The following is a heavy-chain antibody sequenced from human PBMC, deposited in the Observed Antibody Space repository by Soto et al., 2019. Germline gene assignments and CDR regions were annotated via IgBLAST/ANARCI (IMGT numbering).Heavy chain of an antibody. CDR3: ARQYCNGGSCPLWAWVYFDY. J-gene: IGHJ4*02. D-gene: IGHD2-15*01. Sequence: QVQLVQSGAEVKKPGSTVKVSCKASGGTFSSYAISWVRQAPGQGLEWMGGIIPIFGTANYAQKFQGRVTITADESTSTAYMELSSLRSEDTAVYYCARQYCNGGSCPLWAWVYFDYWGQGTLVTVSS. CDR1: GGTFSSYA. V-gene: IGHV1-69*01. CDR2: IIPIFGTA.